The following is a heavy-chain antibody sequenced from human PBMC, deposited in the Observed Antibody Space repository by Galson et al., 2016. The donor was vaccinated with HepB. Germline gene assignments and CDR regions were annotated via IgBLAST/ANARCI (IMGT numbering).Heavy chain of an antibody. CDR3: AGWGSTNV. CDR2: IDPDGIVK. V-gene: IGHV3-7*01. Sequence: SLRLSCAASGFTFSNAWMNWVRQTPGKGLEWVANIDPDGIVKTYVDSVMGRFTVSRDNAKNSLYLQMNSLAAEDTALYYCAGWGSTNVWGQGSLVTVSS. CDR1: GFTFSNAW. J-gene: IGHJ4*02. D-gene: IGHD3-16*01.